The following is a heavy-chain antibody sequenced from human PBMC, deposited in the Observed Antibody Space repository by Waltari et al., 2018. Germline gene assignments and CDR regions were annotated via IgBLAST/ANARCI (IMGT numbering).Heavy chain of an antibody. J-gene: IGHJ4*02. V-gene: IGHV4-39*07. CDR2: IYYSGNT. CDR1: GGSISSSSYY. Sequence: QLQLQESGPGLVQPAETLSLTCTVSGGSISSSSYYWGWIRQPPGKGLEWIGSIYYSGNTYYNPSLKSRVTISVDTSKNQFSLNLTSVTAADTAVYYCARVVDYDILTGRMYYFDYWGQGTLVTVSS. CDR3: ARVVDYDILTGRMYYFDY. D-gene: IGHD3-9*01.